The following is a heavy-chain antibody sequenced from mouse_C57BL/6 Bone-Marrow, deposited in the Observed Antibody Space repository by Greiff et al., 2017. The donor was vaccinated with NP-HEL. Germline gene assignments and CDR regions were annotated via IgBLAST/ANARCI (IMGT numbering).Heavy chain of an antibody. V-gene: IGHV8-12*01. CDR2: SYWDDDK. CDR1: GFSLSTSGMG. D-gene: IGHD2-12*01. Sequence: QVTLKESGPGILQSSQTLSLTCSFSGFSLSTSGMGVSWIRQPSGKGLEWLAHSYWDDDKRYNPSLKSRLTISKDTSRNQVFLKITSVDTAETATYYCARRAAPYDWFAYWGQGTLVTVSA. CDR3: ARRAAPYDWFAY. J-gene: IGHJ3*01.